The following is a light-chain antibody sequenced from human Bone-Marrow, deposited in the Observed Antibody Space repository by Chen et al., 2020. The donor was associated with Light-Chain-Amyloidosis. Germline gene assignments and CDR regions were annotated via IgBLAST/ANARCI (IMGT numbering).Light chain of an antibody. CDR2: DDS. Sequence: SYVLTQPSSVSVAPGQTATIACGGNNIGSTSVHWYQQTPGQAPLLVVYDDSDRPSGIPARLSGSNSGNTATLTIGRVEAGDEAGYYCQVWDRSSDRPVFGGGTKLTVL. J-gene: IGLJ3*02. V-gene: IGLV3-21*02. CDR3: QVWDRSSDRPV. CDR1: NIGSTS.